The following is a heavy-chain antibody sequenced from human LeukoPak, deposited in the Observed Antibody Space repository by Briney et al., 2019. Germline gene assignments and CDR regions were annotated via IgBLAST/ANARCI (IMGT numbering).Heavy chain of an antibody. Sequence: ASVKVSCKASGYTFTDYYMHWVQQAPGKGLEWMGLVDPEDGETIYAEKFQGRVTITTDESTSTAYMELSSLRSEDTAVYYCARDPIAVAGKFDYWGQGTLVTVSS. CDR1: GYTFTDYY. J-gene: IGHJ4*02. V-gene: IGHV1-69-2*01. D-gene: IGHD6-19*01. CDR3: ARDPIAVAGKFDY. CDR2: VDPEDGET.